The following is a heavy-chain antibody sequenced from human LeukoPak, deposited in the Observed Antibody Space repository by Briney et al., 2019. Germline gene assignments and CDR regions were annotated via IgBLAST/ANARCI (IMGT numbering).Heavy chain of an antibody. J-gene: IGHJ5*02. D-gene: IGHD2-2*01. V-gene: IGHV4-38-2*02. Sequence: SETLSLTCTVSGYSISSAYYWGWIRPPPGKGLEWIGSFYHSGITYYNPSLKSRVTISVDTSKNQFSLKLSSVTAADTAVYYCARDVGYCFSTSCTRARFDPWGQGTLVTVSS. CDR2: FYHSGIT. CDR3: ARDVGYCFSTSCTRARFDP. CDR1: GYSISSAYY.